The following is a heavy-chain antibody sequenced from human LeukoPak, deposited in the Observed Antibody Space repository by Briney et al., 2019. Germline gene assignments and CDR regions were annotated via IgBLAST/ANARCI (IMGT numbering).Heavy chain of an antibody. J-gene: IGHJ6*02. Sequence: ASVKVSCKASGYTFTGYYMHWVRQAPGQGLERMGRINPNSGGTNYAQKFQGRVTMTRDTSISTAYMELSRLRSDDTAVYYCARLGSPTVTIGYYYYYGMDVWGQGTTVTVSS. D-gene: IGHD4-17*01. CDR1: GYTFTGYY. CDR3: ARLGSPTVTIGYYYYYGMDV. CDR2: INPNSGGT. V-gene: IGHV1-2*06.